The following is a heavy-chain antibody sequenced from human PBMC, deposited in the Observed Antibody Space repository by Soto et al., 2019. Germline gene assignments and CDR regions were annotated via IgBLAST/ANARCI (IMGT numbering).Heavy chain of an antibody. D-gene: IGHD3-10*01. Sequence: PGGSLRLSCAASGFTFRTYAMSWVRQAPGKGLEWVSVISGSTGKTYYADSVKGRFTISRDNSKNTLSLQMNSLRGEDTAVYFCAKNRGSGSPYYYNMEVWGQGTMVTVYS. CDR1: GFTFRTYA. CDR3: AKNRGSGSPYYYNMEV. CDR2: ISGSTGKT. V-gene: IGHV3-23*01. J-gene: IGHJ6*02.